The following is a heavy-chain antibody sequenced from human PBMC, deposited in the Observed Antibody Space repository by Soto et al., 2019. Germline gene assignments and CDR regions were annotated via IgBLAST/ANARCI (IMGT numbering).Heavy chain of an antibody. J-gene: IGHJ4*02. CDR2: INGYSGNT. CDR1: GYYFNIYG. Sequence: QVELLQSGAEVKKPGASVMVSCKTSGYYFNIYGISWVRQAPGLGLEWTGLINGYSGNTNYAQKFQGRLTLTTDTSTSTAYMELRSLRPDDTAVYFCARALGGAAADMDWGPGTLVTVSS. D-gene: IGHD6-13*01. V-gene: IGHV1-18*01. CDR3: ARALGGAAADMD.